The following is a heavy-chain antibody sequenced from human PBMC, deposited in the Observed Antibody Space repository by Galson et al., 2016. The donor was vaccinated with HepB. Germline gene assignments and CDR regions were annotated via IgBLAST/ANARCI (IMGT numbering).Heavy chain of an antibody. D-gene: IGHD6-19*01. CDR1: GYSFTTYW. V-gene: IGHV5-10-1*01. Sequence: QSGAEVKTPGESLRISCKGSGYSFTTYWISWVRQMPGKGLKWMGRIDPSDSYTSYSPSFQGHVTISTDKSISTAYLQWSSLKASDTAMYYCARHPRLYNRAWPRCFDPWGQGTLVTVSS. CDR3: ARHPRLYNRAWPRCFDP. J-gene: IGHJ5*02. CDR2: IDPSDSYT.